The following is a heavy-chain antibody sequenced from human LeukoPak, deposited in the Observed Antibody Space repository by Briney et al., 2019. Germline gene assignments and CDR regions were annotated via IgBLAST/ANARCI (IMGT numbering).Heavy chain of an antibody. Sequence: GGSLRLSCAVSGFTLRNYWMHWIRQVPGKGLVWVSRIYRDGTTTDYADSVKGRFTISRDAAKDTLFLQMNSLRAEDTGVFYCARDPIGGRPDFWGQGTLVSVSS. CDR2: IYRDGTTT. CDR3: ARDPIGGRPDF. J-gene: IGHJ4*02. D-gene: IGHD2-15*01. V-gene: IGHV3-74*01. CDR1: GFTLRNYW.